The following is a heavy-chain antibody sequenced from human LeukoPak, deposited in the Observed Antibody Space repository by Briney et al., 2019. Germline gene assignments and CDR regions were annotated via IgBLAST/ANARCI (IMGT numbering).Heavy chain of an antibody. Sequence: GGSLRLSCAASGFTFSSYDMHWVRQATGKGLEWVSAIGTAGDTYYPGSVKGRFTISRENAMNSLYLQMNSLRAEDTAVYYCARGVTTVYYYYYYGMDVWGQGTTVTVSS. CDR3: ARGVTTVYYYYYYGMDV. CDR1: GFTFSSYD. V-gene: IGHV3-13*01. J-gene: IGHJ6*02. D-gene: IGHD4-17*01. CDR2: IGTAGDT.